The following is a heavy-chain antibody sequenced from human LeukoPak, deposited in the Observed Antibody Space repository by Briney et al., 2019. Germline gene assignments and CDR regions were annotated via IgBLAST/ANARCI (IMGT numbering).Heavy chain of an antibody. Sequence: SETLSLSRTVSGGSLSSYYWSWIREPPGEGLEWIGDIYYSGSTNSNPPLKSRVPTSVDTSTNHSSLKLSSVNAAATAAYYCASESVPKPRCFDYWGQGPLVTVSS. D-gene: IGHD2-2*01. J-gene: IGHJ4*02. CDR3: ASESVPKPRCFDY. CDR2: IYYSGST. V-gene: IGHV4-59*01. CDR1: GGSLSSYY.